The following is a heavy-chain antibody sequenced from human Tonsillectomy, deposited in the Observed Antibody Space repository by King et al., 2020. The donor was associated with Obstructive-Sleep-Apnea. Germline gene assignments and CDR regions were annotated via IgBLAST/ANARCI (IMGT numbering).Heavy chain of an antibody. D-gene: IGHD3-10*01. CDR2: IKSKTDGGTT. J-gene: IGHJ4*02. V-gene: IGHV3-15*01. CDR3: TTDTYYYGSGSYYKNFDY. CDR1: GFTFSNAW. Sequence: VQLVESGGGLVKPGGSLRLSCAASGFTFSNAWMSWVRQAPGKGLEWVGRIKSKTDGGTTEYAAPVKARFTISRDDSKNTLYLQMNSLKTEDTAVYYCTTDTYYYGSGSYYKNFDYWGQGTLVTVSS.